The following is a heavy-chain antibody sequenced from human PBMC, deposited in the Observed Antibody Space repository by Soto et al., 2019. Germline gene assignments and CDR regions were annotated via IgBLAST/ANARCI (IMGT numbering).Heavy chain of an antibody. CDR3: AKGYYSMDV. Sequence: PGGSLRLSCVASGFSFSSSAMSWVRQAPGKGLEWVSSLSGSGYNTYYADSVKGRFPISRDTSKNTVYLQVNNVRADDTAVYYCAKGYYSMDVWGQGTTVTVSS. J-gene: IGHJ6*02. CDR1: GFSFSSSA. V-gene: IGHV3-23*01. CDR2: LSGSGYNT.